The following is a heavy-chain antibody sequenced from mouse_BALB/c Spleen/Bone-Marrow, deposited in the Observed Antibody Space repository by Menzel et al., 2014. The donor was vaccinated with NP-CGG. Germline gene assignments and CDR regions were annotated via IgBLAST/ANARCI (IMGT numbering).Heavy chain of an antibody. V-gene: IGHV1S29*02. J-gene: IGHJ4*01. CDR1: GYTFTDYN. D-gene: IGHD2-2*01. CDR2: IYPYNGGT. CDR3: AREGGYYDALDF. Sequence: VQLQQSGPELVKPGASVKISCKASGYTFTDYNMHWVKQSHGKSLEWIGYIYPYNGGTGYNQKFKSKATLTVDTSSSTVYMELRSLTSEDSAVYYCAREGGYYDALDFWGQGTSVTVSS.